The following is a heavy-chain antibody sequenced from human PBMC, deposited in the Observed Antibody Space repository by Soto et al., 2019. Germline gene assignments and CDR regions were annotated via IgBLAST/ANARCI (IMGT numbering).Heavy chain of an antibody. V-gene: IGHV3-30*18. Sequence: QVQLVESGGGVVQPGRSLRLSCAASGFTSSTYVIHWVRQAPGKGLEWLAVISSDGKNQYYADSVEGRFTISRDNSKNTVYLQVNSLRAEDTAVYFCAKERGVLDGFDIWGQGTMVTVSS. CDR3: AKERGVLDGFDI. CDR2: ISSDGKNQ. J-gene: IGHJ3*02. D-gene: IGHD3-10*01. CDR1: GFTSSTYV.